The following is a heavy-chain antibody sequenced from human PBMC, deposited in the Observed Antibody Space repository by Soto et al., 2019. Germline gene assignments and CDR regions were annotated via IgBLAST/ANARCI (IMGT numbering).Heavy chain of an antibody. Sequence: GGSLRLSCAASGFTFSNAWMNWVRQAPGKGLEWVGRIKSKTDGGTTDYAAPVKGRFTIPRDDSKNTLYLQMNSLKTEDTAVYYCTTGNSSGWYPYYYYGMDVWGQGTTVTVAS. CDR1: GFTFSNAW. CDR2: IKSKTDGGTT. CDR3: TTGNSSGWYPYYYYGMDV. V-gene: IGHV3-15*07. J-gene: IGHJ6*02. D-gene: IGHD6-19*01.